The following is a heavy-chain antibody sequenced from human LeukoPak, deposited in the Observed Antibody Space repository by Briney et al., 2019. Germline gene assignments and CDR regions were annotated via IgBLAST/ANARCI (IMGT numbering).Heavy chain of an antibody. CDR1: GFTFSSYA. D-gene: IGHD6-13*01. Sequence: GGSLRLSCAAPGFTFSSYAMSWVRQAPGKGLEWVSAISGSGGSTYYADSVKGRFTISRDNSKNTLYLQMNNLRAEDTAVYYWAKEVRPTIASSRSMDVWGKGTPVTVSS. CDR3: AKEVRPTIASSRSMDV. J-gene: IGHJ6*04. V-gene: IGHV3-23*01. CDR2: ISGSGGST.